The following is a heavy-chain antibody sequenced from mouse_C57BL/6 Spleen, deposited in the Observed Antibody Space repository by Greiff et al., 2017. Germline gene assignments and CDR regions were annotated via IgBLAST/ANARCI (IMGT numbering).Heavy chain of an antibody. J-gene: IGHJ3*01. D-gene: IGHD5-1-1*01. CDR2: INPYNGGT. CDR3: ARDDTYGSVFAY. V-gene: IGHV1-19*01. CDR1: GYTFTDYY. Sequence: VQLQQSGPVLVKPGASVKMSCKASGYTFTDYYMNWVKQSHGKSLEWIGVINPYNGGTSYNQKFKGKATLTVDKSSSTAYMELNSLTSEDSAVYYCARDDTYGSVFAYWGQGTLVTVSA.